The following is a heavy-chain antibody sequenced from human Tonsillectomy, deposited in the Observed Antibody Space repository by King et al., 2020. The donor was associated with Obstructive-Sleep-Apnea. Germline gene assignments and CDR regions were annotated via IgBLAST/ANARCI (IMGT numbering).Heavy chain of an antibody. CDR1: GFTFSSYG. CDR3: AKDRYDSSGYYYVPWFDP. CDR2: IRYDGSNK. Sequence: VQLVESGGGVVQPGGSLRLSCAASGFTFSSYGMHWVRQAPGKGLEWVAFIRYDGSNKYYADSVKGRFTISRDNSKNKLYLQMNSLRAEDTAVYYCAKDRYDSSGYYYVPWFDPWGQGTLVTVSS. V-gene: IGHV3-30*02. D-gene: IGHD3-22*01. J-gene: IGHJ5*02.